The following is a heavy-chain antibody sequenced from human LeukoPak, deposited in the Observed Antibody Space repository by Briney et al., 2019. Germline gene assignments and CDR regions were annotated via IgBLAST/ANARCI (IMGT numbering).Heavy chain of an antibody. CDR3: ARTAAAADGDDY. D-gene: IGHD2-2*01. V-gene: IGHV4-34*01. CDR1: GVSFSGYY. Sequence: SETLSLTCAVYGVSFSGYYWSWIRQPPGKGLEWIGEINHSGSTNYNPSLKSRVTISVDTSKNQFSLKLSSVTAADTAVYYCARTAAAADGDDYWGQGTLVTVSS. CDR2: INHSGST. J-gene: IGHJ4*02.